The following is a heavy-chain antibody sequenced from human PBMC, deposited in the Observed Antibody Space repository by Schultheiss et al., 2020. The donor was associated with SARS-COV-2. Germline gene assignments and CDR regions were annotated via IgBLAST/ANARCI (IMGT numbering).Heavy chain of an antibody. CDR3: ASNIGGYSSGWYALRSGYFDY. CDR2: ISSSSSTI. D-gene: IGHD6-19*01. Sequence: GESLKISCAASGFTFSSYSMNWVRQAPGKGLEWVSYISSSSSTIYYADSVKGRFTISRDNAKNSLYLQMNSLRAEDTAVYYCASNIGGYSSGWYALRSGYFDYWGQGTLVTVSS. CDR1: GFTFSSYS. J-gene: IGHJ4*02. V-gene: IGHV3-48*04.